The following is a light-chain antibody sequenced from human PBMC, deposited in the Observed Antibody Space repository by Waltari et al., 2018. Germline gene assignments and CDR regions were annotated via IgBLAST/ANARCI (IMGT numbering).Light chain of an antibody. CDR2: DTN. CDR1: PWAVISNYY. J-gene: IGLJ3*02. Sequence: QTVVTQEPSLTVSPGGTVTLTCTPTPWAVISNYYPHWFQQKPGQAPTSLIYDTNKRHFWTPARFSGSLLGGKAALTLSRALPEDEADYYCALYYGNARWVFGGGTKLTVL. CDR3: ALYYGNARWV. V-gene: IGLV7-43*01.